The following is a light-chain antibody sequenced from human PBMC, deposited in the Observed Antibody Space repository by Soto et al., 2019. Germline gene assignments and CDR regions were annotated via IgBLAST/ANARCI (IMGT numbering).Light chain of an antibody. CDR1: QSLLHSNGYNY. CDR2: LGS. Sequence: DIVMTQSPLSLPVTPGEPASISCRSSQSLLHSNGYNYLDWYLQKPGQSPQLLIYLGSNRASGVPDRFSGSGSGTDFTLKISRVEAADVGVYYCMQALQTRCTFGQGTKLEIK. V-gene: IGKV2-28*01. J-gene: IGKJ2*02. CDR3: MQALQTRCT.